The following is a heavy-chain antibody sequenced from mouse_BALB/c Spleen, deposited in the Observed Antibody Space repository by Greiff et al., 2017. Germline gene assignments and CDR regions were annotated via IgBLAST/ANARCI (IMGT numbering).Heavy chain of an antibody. CDR1: GFSLTSYG. D-gene: IGHD2-14*01. CDR2: IWSGGST. Sequence: QVQLQQSGPGLVQPSQSLSITCTVSGFSLTSYGVHWVRQSPGKGLEWLGVIWSGGSTDYNAAFISRLSISKDNSKSQVFFKMNSLQANDTAIYYCARGDYRYDVGFAYWGQGTLVTVSA. V-gene: IGHV2-2*02. J-gene: IGHJ3*01. CDR3: ARGDYRYDVGFAY.